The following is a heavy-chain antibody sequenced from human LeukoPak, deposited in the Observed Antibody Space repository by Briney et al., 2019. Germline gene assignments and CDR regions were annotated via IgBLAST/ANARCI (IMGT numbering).Heavy chain of an antibody. CDR3: ASIVGAPSLQAFDI. D-gene: IGHD1-26*01. CDR1: GGTFSSYA. V-gene: IGHV1-69*13. Sequence: GASVKVSCKASGGTFSSYAISWVRQAPGQGLEWMGGIIPIFGTANYAQKFQGRVTITADESTSTAYMELSSLRSEDTAVYYCASIVGAPSLQAFDIWGQGTMVTVSS. J-gene: IGHJ3*02. CDR2: IIPIFGTA.